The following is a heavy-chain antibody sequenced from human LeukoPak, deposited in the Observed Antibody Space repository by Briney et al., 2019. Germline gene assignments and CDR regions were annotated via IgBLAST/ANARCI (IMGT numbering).Heavy chain of an antibody. V-gene: IGHV4-4*07. CDR1: GDSISSYY. D-gene: IGHD1-26*01. J-gene: IGHJ4*02. CDR3: ASAPIGSHADY. CDR2: ISTSGGT. Sequence: KPSETLSLTCTVSGDSISSYYWSWIRQPAGKGLEWIGRISTSGGTNYNPSLTSRVTISVDKSKNHFSLKVNSVTAADTAVYYCASAPIGSHADYWGQGILVTVSS.